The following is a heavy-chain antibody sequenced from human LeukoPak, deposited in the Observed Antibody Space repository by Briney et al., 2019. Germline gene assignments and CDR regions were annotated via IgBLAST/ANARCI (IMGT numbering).Heavy chain of an antibody. D-gene: IGHD6-13*01. V-gene: IGHV3-30-3*01. Sequence: PGGSLRLSCAASGFTFSSYAMHWVRQAPGKGLEWVAVISYDGSNKYYADSVKGRFTISRDNSKNTLYLQMNSLRAEDTAVYYCARVGAGYSSSHPHYYYGMDVWGQGTTVTVSS. CDR3: ARVGAGYSSSHPHYYYGMDV. CDR1: GFTFSSYA. CDR2: ISYDGSNK. J-gene: IGHJ6*02.